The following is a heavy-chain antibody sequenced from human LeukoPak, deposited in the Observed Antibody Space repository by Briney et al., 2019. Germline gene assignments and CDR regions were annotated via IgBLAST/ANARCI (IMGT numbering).Heavy chain of an antibody. CDR2: ISGSGGST. Sequence: GGSLRLSCAASGFTFSSYAMSWVRQAPGKGLEWVSAISGSGGSTYYADSVKGRFTISRDNSKNTLYLQMNSLRAKDTAVYYCAKDRGSGSFSDWGQGTLVTVSS. J-gene: IGHJ4*02. CDR3: AKDRGSGSFSD. D-gene: IGHD3-10*01. V-gene: IGHV3-23*01. CDR1: GFTFSSYA.